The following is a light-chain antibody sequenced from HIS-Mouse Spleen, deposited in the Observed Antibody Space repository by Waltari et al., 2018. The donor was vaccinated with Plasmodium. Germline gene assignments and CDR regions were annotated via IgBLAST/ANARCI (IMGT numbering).Light chain of an antibody. V-gene: IGLV3-10*01. J-gene: IGLJ3*02. Sequence: SYELTQPPSVSVSPGQTARITCSGDALPKQYAYWYQQKSGQAPVLVIYQDSKRLAGIPEGFSGSSSGTMATLTISGAQVEDEADYYCYSTDSSGNQRVFGGGTKLTGL. CDR1: ALPKQY. CDR3: YSTDSSGNQRV. CDR2: QDS.